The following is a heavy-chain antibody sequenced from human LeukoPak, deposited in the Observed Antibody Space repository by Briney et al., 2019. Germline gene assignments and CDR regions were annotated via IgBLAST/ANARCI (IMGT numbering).Heavy chain of an antibody. D-gene: IGHD3-22*01. CDR2: IYYSGST. Sequence: SETLSLTCTVPGGSISSYYWSWIRQPPGKGLEWIGYIYYSGSTNYNPSLKSRVTISVDTSKNQFSLKLSSVTAADTAVYYCARHSSGYYYFDYWGQGTLVTVSS. CDR3: ARHSSGYYYFDY. V-gene: IGHV4-59*08. J-gene: IGHJ4*02. CDR1: GGSISSYY.